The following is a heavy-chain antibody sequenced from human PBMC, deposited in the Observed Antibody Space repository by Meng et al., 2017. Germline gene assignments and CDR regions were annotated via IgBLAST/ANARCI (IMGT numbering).Heavy chain of an antibody. V-gene: IGHV3-23*01. D-gene: IGHD3-3*01. Sequence: GESLKISCAASGFTFSSYAMSWVRQAPGKGLEWVSAISGSGGSTYYADSVKGRFTISRDNSKNTLYLQMNSLRAEDTAVYYCARVYKSIFGVGGGWGGNDYWGQGTLVTVSS. CDR3: ARVYKSIFGVGGGWGGNDY. J-gene: IGHJ4*02. CDR2: ISGSGGST. CDR1: GFTFSSYA.